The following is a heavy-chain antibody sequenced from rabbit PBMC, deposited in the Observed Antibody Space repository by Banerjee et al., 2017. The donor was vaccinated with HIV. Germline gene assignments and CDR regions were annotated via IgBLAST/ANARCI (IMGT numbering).Heavy chain of an antibody. J-gene: IGHJ3*01. D-gene: IGHD4-1*01. CDR1: GFSFTSNP. CDR3: ARDLAGVTGWNFGL. V-gene: IGHV1S40*01. Sequence: QSLEESGGGLVQPEGSLTLTCTASGFSFTSNPMCWVRQAPGKGLEWIACISAGNGGTTYYTNWPKGRFTISKTSSTTVTLQMTSLTAADTATYFCARDLAGVTGWNFGLWGQGTLVTVS. CDR2: ISAGNGGTT.